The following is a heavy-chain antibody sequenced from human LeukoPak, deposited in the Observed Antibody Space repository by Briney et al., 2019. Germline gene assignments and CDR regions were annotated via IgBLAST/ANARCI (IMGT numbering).Heavy chain of an antibody. J-gene: IGHJ6*03. Sequence: GGSLRLSCAASGFTFSSYSMNWVRQAPGKGLEWVSSISSSGSYIYYADSVKGRFTISRDNAKNSLYLQMNSLRAEDTAVYYCARGWSPDQLEWPVYYYYMDVWGKGTTVTVSS. CDR1: GFTFSSYS. CDR3: ARGWSPDQLEWPVYYYYMDV. V-gene: IGHV3-21*01. D-gene: IGHD6-19*01. CDR2: ISSSGSYI.